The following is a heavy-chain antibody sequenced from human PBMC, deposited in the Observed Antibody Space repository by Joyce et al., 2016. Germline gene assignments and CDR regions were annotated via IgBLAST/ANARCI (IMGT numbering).Heavy chain of an antibody. V-gene: IGHV3-7*04. CDR3: ARDPLPY. CDR2: IKQDGRQK. Sequence: EVQLVESGGGLVQPGGSLRLACAASGFTFSTYWMSWVRQAPGKRLEWGATIKQDGRQKYYVDSVKGRFAISRDNAENSLYLQMDSLRVEDTAVYYCARDPLPYWGQRTLVTVSS. CDR1: GFTFSTYW. J-gene: IGHJ4*02.